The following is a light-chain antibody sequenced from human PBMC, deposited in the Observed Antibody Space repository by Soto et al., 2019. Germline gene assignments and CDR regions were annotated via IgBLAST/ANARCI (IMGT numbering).Light chain of an antibody. J-gene: IGKJ2*01. Sequence: IVMTQSPATLPVSPGGRASLSCRASQSVSSNLAWYQQKPGQAPRLLIYGASTRATGIPARFSGSGSGTEFTLTISTLQSEDVAVYYCQQYNGWPRTFGQGTKVEIK. CDR3: QQYNGWPRT. V-gene: IGKV3-15*01. CDR1: QSVSSN. CDR2: GAS.